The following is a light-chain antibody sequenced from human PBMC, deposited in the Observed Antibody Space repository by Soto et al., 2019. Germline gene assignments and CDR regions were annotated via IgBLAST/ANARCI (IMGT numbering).Light chain of an antibody. Sequence: QSVLTQPASVSGSPGQSITISCTGTSSDVGNSKLVSWYQQHPGRAPKVIIYEVSQRPSGVSSRFSASKSGNTASLTISWFQSEDEADYFCCSYAGRNTYVFGSGTKVTVL. CDR3: CSYAGRNTYV. CDR1: SSDVGNSKL. J-gene: IGLJ1*01. V-gene: IGLV2-23*02. CDR2: EVS.